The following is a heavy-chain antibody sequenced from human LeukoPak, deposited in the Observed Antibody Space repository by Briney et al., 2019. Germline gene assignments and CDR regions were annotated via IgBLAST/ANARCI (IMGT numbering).Heavy chain of an antibody. CDR2: INHSGST. D-gene: IGHD3-3*01. V-gene: IGHV4-34*01. J-gene: IGHJ4*02. CDR3: ARTIFGVVYYFDY. Sequence: PSETLSLTCAVYGGSFSGYYWSWIRQPPGKGLEWIGEINHSGSTNYNPSLKSRVTISVDTSKNQFSLKLSSVTAADTAVYYCARTIFGVVYYFDYWGQGTLVTVSS. CDR1: GGSFSGYY.